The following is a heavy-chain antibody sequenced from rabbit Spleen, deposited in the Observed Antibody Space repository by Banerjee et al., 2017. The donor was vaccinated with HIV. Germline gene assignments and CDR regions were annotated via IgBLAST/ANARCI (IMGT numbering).Heavy chain of an antibody. D-gene: IGHD1-1*01. CDR2: IDSGSSGFT. V-gene: IGHV1S40*01. J-gene: IGHJ6*01. CDR3: ARDTSSSFSSYGMDL. Sequence: VESGGGLVQPGASLTLTCTASGVSFISNSYMCWVRQAPGKGLEWIACIDSGSSGFTYFASWAKGRFTISKTSSTTVTLQMTSLTAADTATYFCARDTSSSFSSYGMDLWGPGTLVTVS. CDR1: GVSFISNSY.